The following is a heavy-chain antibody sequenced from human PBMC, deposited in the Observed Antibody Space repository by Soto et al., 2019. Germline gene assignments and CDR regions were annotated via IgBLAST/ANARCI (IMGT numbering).Heavy chain of an antibody. CDR2: FDPEDGET. D-gene: IGHD1-26*01. V-gene: IGHV1-24*01. CDR3: ARHPDTTGMDV. J-gene: IGHJ6*02. CDR1: GYTLTELS. Sequence: ASVKVSCKVSGYTLTELSMHWVRQAPGKGLEWMGGFDPEDGETIYAQKFQGRVTMTEDTSTDTAYLQWSSLKASDTAMYYCARHPDTTGMDVWGQGTTVTVSS.